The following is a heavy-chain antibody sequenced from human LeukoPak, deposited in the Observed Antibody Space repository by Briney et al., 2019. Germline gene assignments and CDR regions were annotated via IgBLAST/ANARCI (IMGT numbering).Heavy chain of an antibody. V-gene: IGHV3-15*01. CDR2: INPSSDGGTT. CDR1: GFSFTKAW. Sequence: GGSLRLSCAASGFSFTKAWMSWVRQAPGKGLEWVGHINPSSDGGTTDYAAPVKGRFSISRDDSKNTLHLQMNRLKTEDTAVYYCTTGTWIQLWLADYWGQGTLVTVSS. J-gene: IGHJ4*02. CDR3: TTGTWIQLWLADY. D-gene: IGHD5-18*01.